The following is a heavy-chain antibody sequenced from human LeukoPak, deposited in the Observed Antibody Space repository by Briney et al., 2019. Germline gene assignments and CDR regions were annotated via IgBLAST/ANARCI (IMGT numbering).Heavy chain of an antibody. CDR3: ARDGVPYCGGDCYPNWFDP. CDR1: GGSISSYY. Sequence: PSETLSLTCTVSGGSISSYYWSWIRQPPGKGLEWIGYIYYSGRTNYNPSLKSRVTISVDTSKNQFSLKLSSVTAADTAVYYCARDGVPYCGGDCYPNWFDPWGQGTLVTVSS. CDR2: IYYSGRT. V-gene: IGHV4-59*01. D-gene: IGHD2-21*01. J-gene: IGHJ5*02.